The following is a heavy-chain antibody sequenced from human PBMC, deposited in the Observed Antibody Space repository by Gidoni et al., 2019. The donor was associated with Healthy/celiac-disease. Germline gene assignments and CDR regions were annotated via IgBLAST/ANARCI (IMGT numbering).Heavy chain of an antibody. V-gene: IGHV3-7*01. D-gene: IGHD3-9*01. Sequence: EVQLVESGGGLVQPGGSLRLSCSASAFTFSSYWMSWVRQAPGKGLEGVANIKQDGSEKYYVDSVKGRFTISRDNAKNSLYLQMNSLRAEDTAVYYCARQAVQYYDILTGYNDYWGQGTLVTVSS. CDR1: AFTFSSYW. J-gene: IGHJ4*02. CDR3: ARQAVQYYDILTGYNDY. CDR2: IKQDGSEK.